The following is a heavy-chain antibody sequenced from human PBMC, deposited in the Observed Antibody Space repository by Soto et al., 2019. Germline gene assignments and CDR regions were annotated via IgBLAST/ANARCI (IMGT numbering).Heavy chain of an antibody. Sequence: ASVKVSCKASGYTFSRYAMHWVRQAPGQRLEWMGWINAGNGNAYYSQKFQGRVTITRDTSASIAYMELSSLRSEDTAVYYCARAPYGGSLEYWGQGMLVTVSS. CDR2: INAGNGNA. CDR3: ARAPYGGSLEY. V-gene: IGHV1-3*01. J-gene: IGHJ4*02. D-gene: IGHD4-17*01. CDR1: GYTFSRYA.